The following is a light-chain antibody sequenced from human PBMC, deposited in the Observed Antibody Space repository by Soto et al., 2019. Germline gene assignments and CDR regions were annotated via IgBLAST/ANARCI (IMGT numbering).Light chain of an antibody. CDR1: QSVSSN. Sequence: EFVLTQSPGTLSLSPGERATLSCRASQSVSSNFLAWYQQKPGQAPRLLIYDASSRATVIPARFSGSGSGTEFTLSISSLQSEDSAVYYCQQYNNWPPITFGQGTRLEIK. CDR2: DAS. J-gene: IGKJ5*01. V-gene: IGKV3D-15*01. CDR3: QQYNNWPPIT.